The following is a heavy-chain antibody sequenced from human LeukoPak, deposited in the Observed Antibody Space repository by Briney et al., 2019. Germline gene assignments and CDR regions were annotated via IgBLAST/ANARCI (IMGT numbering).Heavy chain of an antibody. J-gene: IGHJ4*02. D-gene: IGHD2-2*01. CDR1: GFTFSNYW. CDR2: IYSDGNTT. Sequence: QPGGSLRLSCAGSGFTFSNYWMHWVRQAPGKGLVWVSRIYSDGNTTNYADSVKGRFTISGDNPKNTLYLQMNSLRAEDTAVYYCARDQGSTSRGIDYWGQGTLVTVSS. CDR3: ARDQGSTSRGIDY. V-gene: IGHV3-74*01.